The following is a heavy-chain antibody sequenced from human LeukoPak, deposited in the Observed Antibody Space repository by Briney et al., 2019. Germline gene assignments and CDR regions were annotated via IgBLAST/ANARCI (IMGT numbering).Heavy chain of an antibody. CDR1: GFTFSSYA. CDR2: ISGSGGST. Sequence: GGSLRLSCAASGFTFSSYAMSWVRQAPGKGLEWVSAISGSGGSTYYADSVKGRFTISRDNSKNTLYLQMNSLRAEDTAVYYCARDCSGGSCYPWGQGTLVTVSS. V-gene: IGHV3-23*01. J-gene: IGHJ5*02. D-gene: IGHD2-15*01. CDR3: ARDCSGGSCYP.